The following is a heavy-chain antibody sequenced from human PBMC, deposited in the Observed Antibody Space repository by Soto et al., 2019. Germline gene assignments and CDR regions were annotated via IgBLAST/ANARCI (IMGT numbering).Heavy chain of an antibody. J-gene: IGHJ5*02. Sequence: PSETLSLTCAVSGGSISSSNWWSWVRQPPGKGLEWIGEIYHSGSTNYNPSLKSRVTISVDKSKNQFSLKLSSVTAADTAVYYCAREGEAAAGIGWFDPWGQGNLVTVSS. CDR3: AREGEAAAGIGWFDP. CDR2: IYHSGST. V-gene: IGHV4-4*02. CDR1: GGSISSSNW. D-gene: IGHD6-13*01.